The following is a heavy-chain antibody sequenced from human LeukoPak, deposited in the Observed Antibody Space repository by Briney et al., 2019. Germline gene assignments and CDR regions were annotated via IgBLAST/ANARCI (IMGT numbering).Heavy chain of an antibody. CDR2: IYYSGST. CDR1: GGSISSSSYY. Sequence: SETLSLTCTVSGGSISSSSYYWGWIRQPPGKGLEWIGYIYYSGSTNYNPSLKSRVTISVDTSKNQFSLKLSSVTAADTAVYYCARGGLDGPDTDTGGSYYYMDVWGKGTTVTVPS. CDR3: ARGGLDGPDTDTGGSYYYMDV. V-gene: IGHV4-61*05. J-gene: IGHJ6*03. D-gene: IGHD5-18*01.